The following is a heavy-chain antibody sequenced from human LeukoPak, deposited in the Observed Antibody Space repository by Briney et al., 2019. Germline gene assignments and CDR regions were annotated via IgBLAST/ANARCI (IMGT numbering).Heavy chain of an antibody. CDR1: GGSFSGHY. Sequence: SETLSLTCAVYGGSFSGHYWSWIRQPPGKGLEWIGYIYYTGSTNYNPSLKSRVTISVDTSKSQFSLKLSFVTAADTAVYYCARHGLNHYDSSGFGYWGQGTLVTVSS. D-gene: IGHD3-22*01. CDR2: IYYTGST. J-gene: IGHJ4*02. V-gene: IGHV4-59*08. CDR3: ARHGLNHYDSSGFGY.